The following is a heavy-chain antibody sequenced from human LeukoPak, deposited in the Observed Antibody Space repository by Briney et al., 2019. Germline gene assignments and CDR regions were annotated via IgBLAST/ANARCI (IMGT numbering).Heavy chain of an antibody. J-gene: IGHJ4*02. CDR1: RFSFSNFV. CDR2: VSSDGTNK. V-gene: IGHV3-30*04. CDR3: ARDRPGISVAGAFDY. D-gene: IGHD6-19*01. Sequence: PGGSLRLSCAASRFSFSNFVMHWVRQAPGKGLEWVAVVSSDGTNKYYADSVRGRFTVSRDNSENTLYMEMNSLRPEDTAVYYCARDRPGISVAGAFDYWGQGTLVTVSS.